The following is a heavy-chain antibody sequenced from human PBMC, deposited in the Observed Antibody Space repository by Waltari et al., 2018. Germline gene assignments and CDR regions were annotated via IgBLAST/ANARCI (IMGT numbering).Heavy chain of an antibody. CDR3: ARHAEGEGDY. CDR2: IYYSGST. CDR1: GGSISSSSYY. V-gene: IGHV4-39*01. J-gene: IGHJ4*02. Sequence: QLQLQESGPGLVKPSATLSLTCTVSGGSISSSSYYWGWIRQPPGKGLEWIGSIYYSGSTYYNPSLKSRVTISVDTSKNQFSLKLSSVTAADTAVYYGARHAEGEGDYWGQGTLVTVSA. D-gene: IGHD1-26*01.